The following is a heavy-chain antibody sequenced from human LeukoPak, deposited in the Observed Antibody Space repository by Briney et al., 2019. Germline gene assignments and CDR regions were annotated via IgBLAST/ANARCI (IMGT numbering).Heavy chain of an antibody. V-gene: IGHV3-30*03. CDR1: GFTFSSYG. Sequence: SGGSLRLSCAASGFTFSSYGMHWVRQAPGKGLEWVAVISHDGSNKYYADSVKGRFTISRDNSKNTLYLQMNSLRAEDTAVYYCARPALPRYSSSWYYFDYWGQGTLVTVSS. CDR3: ARPALPRYSSSWYYFDY. D-gene: IGHD6-13*01. J-gene: IGHJ4*02. CDR2: ISHDGSNK.